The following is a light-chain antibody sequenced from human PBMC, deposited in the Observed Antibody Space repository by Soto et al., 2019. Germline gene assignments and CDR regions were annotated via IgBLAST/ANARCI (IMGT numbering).Light chain of an antibody. CDR2: GAS. J-gene: IGKJ4*01. V-gene: IGKV3-15*01. Sequence: EIVMTQSPATLSVSPGERATLSYRASQSVSSNLAWYQQKPGQAPRLLIYGASTRATGIPARFSGSGSGTDFTLTISSLEPEDFAVYYCQQRSNWPLTFGGGTKVDIK. CDR3: QQRSNWPLT. CDR1: QSVSSN.